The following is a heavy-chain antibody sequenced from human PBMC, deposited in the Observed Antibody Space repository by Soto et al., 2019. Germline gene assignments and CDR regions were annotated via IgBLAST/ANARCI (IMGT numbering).Heavy chain of an antibody. J-gene: IGHJ5*02. Sequence: GGSLRLSCAASGFTFSSYGMHWVRQAPGKGLEWVAVISYDGSNKYYADPVKGRFTISRDNSKNTLYLQMNSLRAEDTAVYYCAKNIVVVVAASAPWFDPWGQGTLVTAPQ. CDR3: AKNIVVVVAASAPWFDP. V-gene: IGHV3-30*18. CDR2: ISYDGSNK. CDR1: GFTFSSYG. D-gene: IGHD2-15*01.